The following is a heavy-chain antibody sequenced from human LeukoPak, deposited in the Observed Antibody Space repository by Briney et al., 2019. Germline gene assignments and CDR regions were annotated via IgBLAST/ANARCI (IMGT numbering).Heavy chain of an antibody. Sequence: GGSLRLSCAASGFTFSSCGFNWVRQAPGKGLEWVSSIGPTGTDRYYADSDRGRFTISRDNAKNSMYLQMNSLRAEDTAVYYCAKGEFADAFDIWGQGTMVTVSS. D-gene: IGHD3-10*01. CDR2: IGPTGTDR. V-gene: IGHV3-21*01. CDR1: GFTFSSCG. CDR3: AKGEFADAFDI. J-gene: IGHJ3*02.